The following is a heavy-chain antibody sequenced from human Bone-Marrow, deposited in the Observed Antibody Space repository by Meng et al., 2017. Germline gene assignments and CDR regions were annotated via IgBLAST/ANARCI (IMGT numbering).Heavy chain of an antibody. CDR1: GGSISSGGYY. V-gene: IGHV4-30-4*08. CDR3: ARDTDFWSASNWFDP. CDR2: IYYTGTT. Sequence: QVQLQESGPGLVKPSQTLSLTCTVSGGSISSGGYYWSWIRQPPGKGLEWIGYIYYTGTTYYNPSLKSRLTISVDTSKNQFSLNLTSVTAADTAVYYCARDTDFWSASNWFDPWGPGTLVTVSS. J-gene: IGHJ5*02. D-gene: IGHD3-3*01.